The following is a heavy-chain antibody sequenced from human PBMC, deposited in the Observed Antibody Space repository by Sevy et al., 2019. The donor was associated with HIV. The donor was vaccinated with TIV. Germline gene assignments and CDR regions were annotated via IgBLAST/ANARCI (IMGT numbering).Heavy chain of an antibody. J-gene: IGHJ4*02. CDR1: GFSFSTHA. D-gene: IGHD6-19*01. Sequence: GGSLRLSCAASGFSFSTHAMHWVRQAPGKGLEWVAVISFDGSDKYYTDSVKGRFTNSRDDSKNTLVLQVSSLRAEDSAVYYCARDAGYSTGWYPGYWGQGTLVTVSS. CDR3: ARDAGYSTGWYPGY. CDR2: ISFDGSDK. V-gene: IGHV3-30*03.